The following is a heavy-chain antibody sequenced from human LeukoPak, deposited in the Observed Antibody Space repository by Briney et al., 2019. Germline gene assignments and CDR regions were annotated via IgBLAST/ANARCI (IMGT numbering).Heavy chain of an antibody. Sequence: GGSLRLSCVASGFTLSSYGMHWVRQAPGKGLEWVAVISYDGSNKYYADSVKGRFTISRDNSKNTLYLQMNSLRAEDTAVYYCARDGPRYCSGGSCYFDYWGQGTLVTVSS. CDR2: ISYDGSNK. D-gene: IGHD2-15*01. J-gene: IGHJ4*02. CDR1: GFTLSSYG. V-gene: IGHV3-30*03. CDR3: ARDGPRYCSGGSCYFDY.